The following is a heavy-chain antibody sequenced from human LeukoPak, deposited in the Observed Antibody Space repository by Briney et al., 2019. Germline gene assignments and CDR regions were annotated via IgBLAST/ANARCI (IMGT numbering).Heavy chain of an antibody. Sequence: PGGSLRISCAVSGFTVTSNYMSWVRQAPGKGLEWVSVVYSGGTTYYADSVKGRFAISRDNSKNTLYLQMNSLRAEDTAVYYCASVGYDILTGYPSWFDPWGQGTLLTVSS. J-gene: IGHJ5*02. CDR3: ASVGYDILTGYPSWFDP. D-gene: IGHD3-9*01. CDR2: VYSGGTT. CDR1: GFTVTSNY. V-gene: IGHV3-53*01.